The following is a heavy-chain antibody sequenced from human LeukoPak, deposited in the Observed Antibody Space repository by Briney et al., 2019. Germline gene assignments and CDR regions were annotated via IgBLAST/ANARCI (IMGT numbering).Heavy chain of an antibody. J-gene: IGHJ4*02. CDR1: GYTFTSYG. CDR2: ISAYNGNT. D-gene: IGHD3-22*01. CDR3: ARDQTYYDSSGYYPYYFDY. V-gene: IGHV1-18*01. Sequence: ASVKVSCKASGYTFTSYGISWVRQAPGQGLEWMGWISAYNGNTNYARKPQGRVTMTTDTSTSTAYMELRSLRSDDTAVYYCARDQTYYDSSGYYPYYFDYWGQGTLVTVSS.